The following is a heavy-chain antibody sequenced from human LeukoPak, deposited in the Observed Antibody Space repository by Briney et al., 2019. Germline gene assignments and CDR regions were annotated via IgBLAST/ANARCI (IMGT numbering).Heavy chain of an antibody. J-gene: IGHJ3*02. Sequence: GGSLRLSCAASGFIFSSYGMHWVRQAPGKGLEWVAVIWYDGSNKYYADSVKGRFTISRDNSKNTLYLQMNSLRAEDTAVYYCARDGRITGTSRYAFDIWGQGTMVTVSS. D-gene: IGHD1-7*01. CDR1: GFIFSSYG. V-gene: IGHV3-33*01. CDR2: IWYDGSNK. CDR3: ARDGRITGTSRYAFDI.